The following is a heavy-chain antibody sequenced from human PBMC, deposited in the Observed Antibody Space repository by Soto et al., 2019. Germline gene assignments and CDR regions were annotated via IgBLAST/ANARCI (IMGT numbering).Heavy chain of an antibody. CDR3: AKVGAYYDFWSGYSPYYFDY. V-gene: IGHV3-30*18. CDR1: GFTVRRSC. Sequence: GGSMRLCCAASGFTVRRSCMPWARKAPGKGLEWVAVISYDGSNKYYADSVKGRFTISRDNSKNTLYLQMNSLRAEDTAVYYCAKVGAYYDFWSGYSPYYFDYWGQGTLVTVSS. J-gene: IGHJ4*02. CDR2: ISYDGSNK. D-gene: IGHD3-3*01.